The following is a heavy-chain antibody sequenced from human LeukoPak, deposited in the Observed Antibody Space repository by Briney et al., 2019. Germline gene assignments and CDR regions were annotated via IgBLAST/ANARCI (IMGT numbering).Heavy chain of an antibody. CDR3: ARAGAAAGTLRRVYYYYGMDV. Sequence: ASVKVSCKASGYTFTSYYMHWVRQAPGQGLEWMGWINPNSGGTNYAQKFQGWVTMTRDTSISTAYMELSRLRSDDTAVYYCARAGAAAGTLRRVYYYYGMDVWGQGTTVTVSS. J-gene: IGHJ6*02. CDR2: INPNSGGT. CDR1: GYTFTSYY. D-gene: IGHD6-13*01. V-gene: IGHV1-2*04.